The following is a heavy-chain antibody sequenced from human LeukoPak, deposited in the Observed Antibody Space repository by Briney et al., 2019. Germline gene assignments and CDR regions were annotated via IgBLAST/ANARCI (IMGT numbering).Heavy chain of an antibody. V-gene: IGHV3-23*01. CDR1: GFTFSSYA. Sequence: GSLRLSCAASGFTFSSYAMSWVRQAPGKGLEWVSAISGSGGSTYYADSVTGRFTVSRDNSKNTVDLQMNNPRVDDTAIYYCAKDHANTPVVTNWGQGILVSVSS. CDR3: AKDHANTPVVTN. CDR2: ISGSGGST. D-gene: IGHD2-21*02. J-gene: IGHJ4*02.